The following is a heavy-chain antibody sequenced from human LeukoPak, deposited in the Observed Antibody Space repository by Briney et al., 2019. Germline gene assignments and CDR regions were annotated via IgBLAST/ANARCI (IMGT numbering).Heavy chain of an antibody. Sequence: GGSLRLSCAVSGFTFSNYWMGWVRQAPGKGLEWVANIKQDGSEKYYVDSVKGRFTISRDNAKNSLFLLMNSLRVEDTSVYYCVRGDNRDYWGQGTLVTVSS. CDR1: GFTFSNYW. J-gene: IGHJ4*02. CDR3: VRGDNRDY. V-gene: IGHV3-7*01. CDR2: IKQDGSEK. D-gene: IGHD1-14*01.